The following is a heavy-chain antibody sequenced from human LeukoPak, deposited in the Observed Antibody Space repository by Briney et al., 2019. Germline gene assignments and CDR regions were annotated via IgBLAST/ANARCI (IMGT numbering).Heavy chain of an antibody. CDR1: GGTFSSYT. V-gene: IGHV1-69*02. D-gene: IGHD3-22*01. CDR3: ARALFYYDSSGYFFDY. CDR2: IIPILGIA. Sequence: SVKVSCKASGGTFSSYTISWVRQAPGQGLEWMGRIIPILGIANYAQKFQGRVTITADKSTSTAYMELSSLRSEDTAVYYCARALFYYDSSGYFFDYWGQGTLVSVSS. J-gene: IGHJ4*02.